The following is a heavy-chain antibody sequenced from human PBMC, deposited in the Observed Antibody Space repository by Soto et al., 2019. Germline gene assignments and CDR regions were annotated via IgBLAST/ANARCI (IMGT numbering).Heavy chain of an antibody. D-gene: IGHD3-22*01. CDR1: GFTFSSYA. V-gene: IGHV3-23*01. CDR3: AKLGNYYDSSGYYRGNWYFDL. Sequence: VQLLESGGGLVQPGGSLRLSCAASGFTFSSYAMSWVRQAPGKGLEWVSAISGSGGSTYYADSVKGRFTISRDNSKNTLYLQMNSLRAEDTAVYYCAKLGNYYDSSGYYRGNWYFDLWGRGTLVTVSS. J-gene: IGHJ2*01. CDR2: ISGSGGST.